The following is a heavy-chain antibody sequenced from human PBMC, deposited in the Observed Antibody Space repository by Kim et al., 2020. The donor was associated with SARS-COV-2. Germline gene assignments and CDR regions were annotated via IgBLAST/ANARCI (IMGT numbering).Heavy chain of an antibody. V-gene: IGHV3-48*02. D-gene: IGHD1-1*01. CDR3: ARPQYVESTGAFFWYFD. J-gene: IGHJ2*01. Sequence: GGSLRLSCAASGFTFSRYSMDWVRQAPGKGPEWISYISSRGDMRYYADSVEGRFTISRDNANNLLYLQMDGLRDGDTAVYYCARPQYVESTGAFFWYFD. CDR2: ISSRGDMR. CDR1: GFTFSRYS.